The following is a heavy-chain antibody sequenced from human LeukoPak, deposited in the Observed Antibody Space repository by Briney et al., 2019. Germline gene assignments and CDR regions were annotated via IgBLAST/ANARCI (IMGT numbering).Heavy chain of an antibody. V-gene: IGHV1-8*01. CDR1: GYTFTSYD. J-gene: IGHJ6*03. CDR2: MNPNSGNT. D-gene: IGHD2-15*01. CDR3: ASHRGPANGSGDYYYMDV. Sequence: VASVKVSCKASGYTFTSYDINWVRQATGQGLEWMGWMNPNSGNTGYAQKFQGRVTMTRNTSISTAYMGLSSLRSEDTAVYYCASHRGPANGSGDYYYMDVWGKGTTVTVSS.